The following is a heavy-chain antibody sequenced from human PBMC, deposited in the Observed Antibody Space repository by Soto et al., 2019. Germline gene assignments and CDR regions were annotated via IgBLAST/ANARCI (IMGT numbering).Heavy chain of an antibody. CDR2: IYPVDSDT. CDR3: ASLIMVRGPNYYAMDV. J-gene: IGHJ6*02. Sequence: GESLKISCKGSGYSFTSYWIGWARQMPGKGLEWMGIIYPVDSDTRYSPSFQGQVTISADKSLSTAYLQWSSLKASDTAMYYCASLIMVRGPNYYAMDVWGQGTTVTVSS. V-gene: IGHV5-51*01. CDR1: GYSFTSYW. D-gene: IGHD3-10*01.